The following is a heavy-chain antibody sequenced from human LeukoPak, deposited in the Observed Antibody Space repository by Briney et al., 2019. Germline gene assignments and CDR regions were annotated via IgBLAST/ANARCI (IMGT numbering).Heavy chain of an antibody. CDR3: GRAGDTGAGHCCGGSCLPGGFS. Sequence: ASVKVSCKASGYSFTGSFIHWVRQAPGQGLEWMGWINPHSGGTNHAQKFQGRVTMTRDTSISTAYMELSRLRSDDTAVYYCGRAGDTGAGHCCGGSCLPGGFSWGQGTLVTVSS. V-gene: IGHV1-2*02. D-gene: IGHD2-15*01. CDR1: GYSFTGSF. J-gene: IGHJ5*02. CDR2: INPHSGGT.